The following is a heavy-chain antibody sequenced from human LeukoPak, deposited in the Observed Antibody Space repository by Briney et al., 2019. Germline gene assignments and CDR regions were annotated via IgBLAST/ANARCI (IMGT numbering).Heavy chain of an antibody. V-gene: IGHV3-48*01. D-gene: IGHD5-18*01. Sequence: GGSLRLSCAASGFTFGTYSMNWVRQAPGKGMEWVSYISSTSSTIYYADSVKGRFTISRDNAKDSLYLQMNSLRAEDTAVYYCAGDRWTAMKDWGQGTLVTVSS. CDR2: ISSTSSTI. J-gene: IGHJ4*02. CDR3: AGDRWTAMKD. CDR1: GFTFGTYS.